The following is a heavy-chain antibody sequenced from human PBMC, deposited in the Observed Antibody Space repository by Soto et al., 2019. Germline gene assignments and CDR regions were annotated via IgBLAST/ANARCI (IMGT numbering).Heavy chain of an antibody. CDR3: ARGRALTYCYDISGSRNWFYP. D-gene: IGHD3-22*01. V-gene: IGHV3-74*01. J-gene: IGHJ5*02. Sequence: GGSLRRSCAASGFTYSSYWMHWVRQAPGKWLLWVSRINSDGSSTSYAYSVKGRLTISRDNAKNTLYLKMTSLRAEDTGVYYFARGRALTYCYDISGSRNWFYPWG. CDR1: GFTYSSYW. CDR2: INSDGSST.